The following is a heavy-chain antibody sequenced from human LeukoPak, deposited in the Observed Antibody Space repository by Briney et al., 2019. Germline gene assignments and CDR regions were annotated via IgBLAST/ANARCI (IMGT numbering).Heavy chain of an antibody. CDR2: ISWNSGTI. D-gene: IGHD1-26*01. CDR3: AKDNNREPNDALDI. V-gene: IGHV3-9*03. CDR1: GFTFDDYA. J-gene: IGHJ3*02. Sequence: ALRLSCAASGFTFDDYAMHWVRQAPGKGLEWVSGISWNSGTIGYADSVKGRFTISRDDAKNSLYLQMNSLRAEDMALYYCAKDNNREPNDALDIWGRGTMVTVSS.